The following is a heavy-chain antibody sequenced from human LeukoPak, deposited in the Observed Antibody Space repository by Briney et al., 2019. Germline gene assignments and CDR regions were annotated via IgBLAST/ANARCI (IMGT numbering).Heavy chain of an antibody. D-gene: IGHD2-15*01. V-gene: IGHV3-20*04. CDR2: INWNGGST. CDR1: GFTFDDYG. J-gene: IGHJ3*02. Sequence: GGSLRLSCAASGFTFDDYGMSWVRQAPGKGLEWVSGINWNGGSTGFADSVKGRFTISRDNAKNSLYLQMNRLRSDDTAVYYCARSIKMRYCSGGSCFFDAFDIWGQGTMVTVSS. CDR3: ARSIKMRYCSGGSCFFDAFDI.